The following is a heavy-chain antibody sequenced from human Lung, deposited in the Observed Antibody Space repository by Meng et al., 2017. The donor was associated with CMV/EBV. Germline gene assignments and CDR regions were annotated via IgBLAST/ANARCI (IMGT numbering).Heavy chain of an antibody. D-gene: IGHD6-19*01. V-gene: IGHV3-23*03. CDR3: ARVRNGWYYDY. CDR1: GFTSSSYA. CDR2: IYSGDSST. J-gene: IGHJ4*02. Sequence: GGSLRLSCAASGFTSSSYAMSWVRQAPGKGLEWVSFIYSGDSSTSYADSVKGRFTISRDNSKNTLYVQMNNLRAEDTAVYYCARVRNGWYYDYWGQGTLVTVSS.